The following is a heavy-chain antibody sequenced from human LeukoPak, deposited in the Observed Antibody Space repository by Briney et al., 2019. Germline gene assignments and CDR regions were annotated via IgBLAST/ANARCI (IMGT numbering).Heavy chain of an antibody. V-gene: IGHV3-33*01. CDR1: GFTFSSYG. CDR2: IWYDGSNK. J-gene: IGHJ4*02. D-gene: IGHD3-10*01. Sequence: PGGSLRLSCAASGFTFSSYGMHWVRQAPGKGLEWVAVIWYDGSNKYYADSVKGRFTISRGNSKNTLYLQMNSLRAEDTAVYYCARDRHYGSGSSYYFDYWGQGTLVTVSS. CDR3: ARDRHYGSGSSYYFDY.